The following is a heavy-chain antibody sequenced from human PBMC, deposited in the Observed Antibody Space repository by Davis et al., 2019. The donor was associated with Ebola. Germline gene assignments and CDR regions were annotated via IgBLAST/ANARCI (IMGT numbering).Heavy chain of an antibody. CDR2: IYYSGST. V-gene: IGHV4-30-4*02. Sequence: MPSETLSLTCTVSGGSISSGDYYWSWIRQPPGKGLEWIGYIYYSGSTYYNPSLKSRVTISVDTSKNQFSLKLSSVTAADTAVYYCARSSAYSSSWTTSLGFDPWGQGTLVTVSS. CDR3: ARSSAYSSSWTTSLGFDP. J-gene: IGHJ5*02. CDR1: GGSISSGDYY. D-gene: IGHD6-13*01.